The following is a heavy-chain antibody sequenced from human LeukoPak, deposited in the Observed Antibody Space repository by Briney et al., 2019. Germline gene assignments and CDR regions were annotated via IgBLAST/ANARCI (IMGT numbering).Heavy chain of an antibody. CDR2: IKSKTDGGTT. Sequence: GGSLRLSCAASGFTFSNAWMSWVRQAPGKGLEWVGRIKSKTDGGTTDYAAPVKGRFTISRDNSKNTLYLQMNSLRAEDTAVYYCARYSSGFLDSWGQGTLVTVSS. V-gene: IGHV3-15*01. CDR1: GFTFSNAW. D-gene: IGHD6-19*01. CDR3: ARYSSGFLDS. J-gene: IGHJ4*02.